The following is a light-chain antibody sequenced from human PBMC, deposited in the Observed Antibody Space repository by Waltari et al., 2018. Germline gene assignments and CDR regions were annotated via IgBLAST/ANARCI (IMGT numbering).Light chain of an antibody. CDR2: SDD. Sequence: QSVLTQPPSVSEAPRPRVPTPCSGSSPNIATNPVNWYPQLPGKAPKLLIYSDDLLPSGVSDRFSGSKSGTSASLAISGLQSEDEADYYCAAWDDSLNGVVFGGGTKLTVL. CDR3: AAWDDSLNGVV. V-gene: IGLV1-36*01. CDR1: SPNIATNP. J-gene: IGLJ2*01.